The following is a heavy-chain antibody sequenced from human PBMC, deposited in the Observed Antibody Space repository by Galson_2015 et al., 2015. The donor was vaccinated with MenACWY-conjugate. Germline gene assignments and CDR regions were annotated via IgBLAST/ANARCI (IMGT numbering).Heavy chain of an antibody. CDR1: GYTFSTYY. Sequence: SVKVSCKASGYTFSTYYMHWVRQAPGQGLEWMGIINPSGGSTSYAQKFQGRVTMTRDTSTSTVYMELSSLRSEDTAVYYCARDPCSGGSCYNWFDPWGQGTLVTVSS. V-gene: IGHV1-46*01. D-gene: IGHD2-15*01. CDR2: INPSGGST. CDR3: ARDPCSGGSCYNWFDP. J-gene: IGHJ5*02.